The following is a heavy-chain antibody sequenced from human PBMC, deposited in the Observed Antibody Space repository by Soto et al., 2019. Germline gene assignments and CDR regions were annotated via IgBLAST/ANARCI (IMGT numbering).Heavy chain of an antibody. D-gene: IGHD6-13*01. V-gene: IGHV4-30-2*01. Sequence: PSETLSLTCAVSGGSISSGGYSWSWIRQPPGKGLEWIGYIYHSGSTYYNPSLKSRVTISVDRSKNQFSLKLSSVTAADTAVYYCARAGYSSSWYGGRYYYYGMDVWGQGTRVTVSS. J-gene: IGHJ6*02. CDR2: IYHSGST. CDR1: GGSISSGGYS. CDR3: ARAGYSSSWYGGRYYYYGMDV.